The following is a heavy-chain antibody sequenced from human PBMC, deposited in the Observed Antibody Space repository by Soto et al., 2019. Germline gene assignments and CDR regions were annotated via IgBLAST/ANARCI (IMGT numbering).Heavy chain of an antibody. J-gene: IGHJ5*02. CDR1: GYTFTSYD. D-gene: IGHD6-13*01. CDR2: MNPNSGNT. V-gene: IGHV1-8*01. CDR3: ARERSAAGTGWFDP. Sequence: QVQLVQSGAEVKKPGASVKVSCKASGYTFTSYDINWVRQATGQGLEWMGWMNPNSGNTGYAQKFQGRVTMTRNTSISTAYMELSTLRSEDTAVYYCARERSAAGTGWFDPWGQGTLVTVSS.